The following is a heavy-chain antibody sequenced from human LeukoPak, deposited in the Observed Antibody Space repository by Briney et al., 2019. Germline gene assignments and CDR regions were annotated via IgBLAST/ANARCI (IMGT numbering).Heavy chain of an antibody. CDR2: ISSSGSTI. CDR1: GFTFRSSE. J-gene: IGHJ4*02. Sequence: GSLRLSCAASGFTFRSSEMNWVRQAPGKGLEWLSYISSSGSTIWYADSVKGRFTISRDNAKNSLYLQMNSLRAEDTAVYYCASARYFDYWGQGTLVTVSS. V-gene: IGHV3-48*03. CDR3: ASARYFDY.